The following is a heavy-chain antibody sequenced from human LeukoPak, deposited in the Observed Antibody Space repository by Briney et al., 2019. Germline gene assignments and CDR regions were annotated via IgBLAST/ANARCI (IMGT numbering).Heavy chain of an antibody. CDR3: ARVRGVTRGPIDY. J-gene: IGHJ4*02. V-gene: IGHV3-30-3*01. D-gene: IGHD3-10*01. CDR1: GFTFSSYA. CDR2: ISYDGSNK. Sequence: TGGSLRLSCAASGFTFSSYAMHWVRQAPGKGLEWVAVISYDGSNKYYADSVKGRFTISRDNSKNTLCLQMNSLRAEDTAVYYCARVRGVTRGPIDYWGQGTLVTVSS.